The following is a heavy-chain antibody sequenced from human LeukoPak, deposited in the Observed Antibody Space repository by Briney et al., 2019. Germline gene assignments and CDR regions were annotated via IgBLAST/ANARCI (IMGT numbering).Heavy chain of an antibody. CDR2: IYYSGST. V-gene: IGHV4-39*07. Sequence: SETLSLTCTVSGGSISSSSYYWGWIRQPPGKGLEWIGSIYYSGSTYYNPSLKSRVTISVDTSKNQFSLKLSSVTAADTAVYYCARDMGSGWIFDYWGQGTLVTVSS. D-gene: IGHD6-19*01. CDR3: ARDMGSGWIFDY. CDR1: GGSISSSSYY. J-gene: IGHJ4*02.